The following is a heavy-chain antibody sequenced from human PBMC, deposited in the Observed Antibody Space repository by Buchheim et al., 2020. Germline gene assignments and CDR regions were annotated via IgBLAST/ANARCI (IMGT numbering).Heavy chain of an antibody. CDR2: VYHTGTT. J-gene: IGHJ4*02. CDR3: ARHKAGARGFDY. V-gene: IGHV4-4*02. D-gene: IGHD1-26*01. CDR1: GESISNSDW. Sequence: QVQVQESGPGLVKPSGALSLTCAVSGESISNSDWWSWVRQPPGKGLEWIGEVYHTGTTKYNPSLKSRVTISVDKSKNHFSLNLNSVTAADTALYYCARHKAGARGFDYWGQGTL.